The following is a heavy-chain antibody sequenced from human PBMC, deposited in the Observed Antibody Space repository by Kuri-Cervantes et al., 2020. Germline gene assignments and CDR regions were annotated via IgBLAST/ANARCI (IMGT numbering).Heavy chain of an antibody. J-gene: IGHJ3*02. Sequence: SVKVSCKASGGTFSSYAISWVRQAPGQGLEWMGGIIPIFGTANYAQKFQGRVTITADKSTSTAYMELSSLRSEDTAVYYCARSTTVTTPDAFDIWGQGTMVTVSS. D-gene: IGHD4-17*01. CDR3: ARSTTVTTPDAFDI. CDR2: IIPIFGTA. CDR1: GGTFSSYA. V-gene: IGHV1-69*06.